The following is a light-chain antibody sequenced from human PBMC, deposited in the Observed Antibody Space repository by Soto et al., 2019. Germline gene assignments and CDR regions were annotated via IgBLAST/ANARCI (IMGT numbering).Light chain of an antibody. CDR3: QLRSNWPSKLT. CDR1: QSVSSY. V-gene: IGKV3-11*01. J-gene: IGKJ4*01. CDR2: DAS. Sequence: EIVLTQSPATLSLSPGERATLSCMASQSVSSYLAWYQQKPGQAPRLLIYDASNRATGIPARFSGSGSGTDFTLTISSLEPEDFAVYYCQLRSNWPSKLTFGGGTKVEIK.